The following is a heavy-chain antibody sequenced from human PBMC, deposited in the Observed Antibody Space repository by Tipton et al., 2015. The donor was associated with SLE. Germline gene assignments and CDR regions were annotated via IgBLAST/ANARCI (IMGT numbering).Heavy chain of an antibody. V-gene: IGHV4-4*08. CDR3: ARPMGGYSSGWGNWFDP. CDR2: IYTSGST. D-gene: IGHD6-19*01. J-gene: IGHJ5*02. Sequence: TLSLTCTVSGGSISSHYLSWIRQPAGKGLEWIGCIYTSGSTNYNPSLKSRVTISVDTSKNQFSLKLSSVTAADTAVYYCARPMGGYSSGWGNWFDPWGQGTLVTVSS. CDR1: GGSISSHY.